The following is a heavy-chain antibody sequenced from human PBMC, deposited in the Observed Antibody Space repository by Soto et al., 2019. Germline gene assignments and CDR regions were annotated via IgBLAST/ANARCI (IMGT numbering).Heavy chain of an antibody. D-gene: IGHD4-17*01. CDR3: ARDRRSYGDPSFDY. Sequence: EVQLVESGGGLVKPGGSLRLSCAASGFTFSSYSMKWVRQAPGKGLEWVSSISSSSSYIYYADSVKGRFTISRDNAKNSLYLQMNSLRAEDTAVYYCARDRRSYGDPSFDYWGQGTLVTVSS. V-gene: IGHV3-21*01. CDR2: ISSSSSYI. J-gene: IGHJ4*02. CDR1: GFTFSSYS.